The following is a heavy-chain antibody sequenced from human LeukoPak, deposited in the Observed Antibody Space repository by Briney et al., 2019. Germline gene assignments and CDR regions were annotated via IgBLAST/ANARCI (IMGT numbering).Heavy chain of an antibody. J-gene: IGHJ4*02. CDR3: ASTPSGSSAWYYFDK. D-gene: IGHD6-19*01. Sequence: SETLSLTCTVSGGSISSSSDYWGWIRQPPRKGLEWIGSIYYSGNTYYNPSLKSRVTISVDTSKKQFSLKLSSVTAADRAVYYCASTPSGSSAWYYFDKWGQGTLVTVSS. V-gene: IGHV4-39*01. CDR2: IYYSGNT. CDR1: GGSISSSSDY.